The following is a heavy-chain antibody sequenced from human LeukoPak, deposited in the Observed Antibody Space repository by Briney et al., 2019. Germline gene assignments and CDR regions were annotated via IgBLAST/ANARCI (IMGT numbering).Heavy chain of an antibody. CDR2: VYYSGST. J-gene: IGHJ4*02. CDR3: ATRYYDILTGYYYFDY. V-gene: IGHV4-59*08. D-gene: IGHD3-9*01. Sequence: PSETLSLTCTVSVASISSYFWSWIRQPPGKGLDWIGYVYYSGSTNYNPSLKSRVTISVDTSKNQFSLKLSSVTAADTAVYYCATRYYDILTGYYYFDYWGQGTLVTVSS. CDR1: VASISSYF.